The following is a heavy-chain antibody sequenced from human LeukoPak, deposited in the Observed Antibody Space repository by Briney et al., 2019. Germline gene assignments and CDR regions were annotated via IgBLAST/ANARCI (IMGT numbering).Heavy chain of an antibody. D-gene: IGHD6-13*01. V-gene: IGHV3-23*01. J-gene: IGHJ4*02. Sequence: GGSLRLSCAASGFTFSSSAMSWVRQVPGKGLEWVSAISGSGGSTYYADSVKGRFTISRDNSKNTLYLQMNSLRAEDTAVYYCAKDGSSWYLDYWGQGTLVTVSS. CDR1: GFTFSSSA. CDR3: AKDGSSWYLDY. CDR2: ISGSGGST.